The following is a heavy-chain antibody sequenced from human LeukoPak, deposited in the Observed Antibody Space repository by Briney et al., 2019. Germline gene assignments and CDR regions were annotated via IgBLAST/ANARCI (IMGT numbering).Heavy chain of an antibody. CDR2: ISSSSSYI. CDR1: GFTFGSYS. V-gene: IGHV3-21*01. Sequence: GGSLRLSCAASGFTFGSYSMNWVRQAPGKGLEWVSSISSSSSYIYYADSVKGRFTISRDNAKNSLYLQMNSLRAEDTAVYYCARARGLPSGSHAFDIWGQGTMVTVSS. CDR3: ARARGLPSGSHAFDI. D-gene: IGHD1-14*01. J-gene: IGHJ3*02.